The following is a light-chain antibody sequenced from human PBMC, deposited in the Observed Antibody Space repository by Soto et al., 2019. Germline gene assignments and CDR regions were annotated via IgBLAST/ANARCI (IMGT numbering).Light chain of an antibody. V-gene: IGKV3D-15*01. J-gene: IGKJ5*01. CDR3: QQYNNWPIT. Sequence: EIVLTQSPGTLSLSPGERATLSCRASQSVSNYLAWYQQKPGQAPRLLIYDASNRATGIPARFSGSGSGTEFTLTISSLQSEDFAVYYCQQYNNWPITFGQGTRLEIK. CDR1: QSVSNY. CDR2: DAS.